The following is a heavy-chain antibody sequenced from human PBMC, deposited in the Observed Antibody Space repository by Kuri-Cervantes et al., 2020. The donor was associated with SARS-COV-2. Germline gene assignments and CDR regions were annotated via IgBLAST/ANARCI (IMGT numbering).Heavy chain of an antibody. CDR2: IYHSGST. Sequence: SCADSGGSISSSDWWSWVRQPPGKGLEWIGEIYHSGSTNYNPSLKSRVTISVDKSKNQFSLKLSSVTAADTAVYYCARDGDLLWFGDWGQGTLVTVSS. J-gene: IGHJ4*02. V-gene: IGHV4-4*02. CDR3: ARDGDLLWFGD. D-gene: IGHD3-10*01. CDR1: GGSISSSDW.